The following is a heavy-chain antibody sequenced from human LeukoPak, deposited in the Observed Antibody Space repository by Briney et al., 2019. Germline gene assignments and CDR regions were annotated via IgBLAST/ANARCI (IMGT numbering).Heavy chain of an antibody. CDR3: AILDYYGSGSHGNY. Sequence: GGSLRLSSAVSGLTFSSYAMSCVRQAPGKGLEGGSAISGSGGSTYYADSVKGRFTISRDTSKNTLYLQMNSLRTEDTAVYYCAILDYYGSGSHGNYWGQGTLVTVSS. CDR1: GLTFSSYA. D-gene: IGHD3-10*01. V-gene: IGHV3-23*01. J-gene: IGHJ4*02. CDR2: ISGSGGST.